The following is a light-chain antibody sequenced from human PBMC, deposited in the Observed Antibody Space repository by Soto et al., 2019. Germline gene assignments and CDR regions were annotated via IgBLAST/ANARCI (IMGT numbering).Light chain of an antibody. CDR3: SSYTSSTTLV. CDR2: EVS. J-gene: IGLJ1*01. V-gene: IGLV2-14*01. Sequence: QSVLTQPASVSGSPGQSITISCTGTSSDVGAYNYVSWYQQLPGKAPKLLIYEVSNRPSGGSNRFSGSKSGNTSSLTISGLQVEDETDYFCSSYTSSTTLVFGTGTKLTVL. CDR1: SSDVGAYNY.